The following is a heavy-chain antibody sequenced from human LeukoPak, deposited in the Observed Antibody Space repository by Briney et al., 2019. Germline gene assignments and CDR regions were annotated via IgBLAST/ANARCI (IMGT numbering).Heavy chain of an antibody. D-gene: IGHD5-24*01. J-gene: IGHJ4*02. CDR3: AKDVRPRRDGYNGYFDY. CDR2: ISGSGGST. V-gene: IGHV3-23*01. CDR1: GFTFSSYG. Sequence: PGGSLRLSCAASGFTFSSYGMHWVRQAPGKGLEWVSGISGSGGSTYYADSVKGRFTISRDNSKNTLYLQMNSLRAEDTAVYYCAKDVRPRRDGYNGYFDYWGQGTLVTVSS.